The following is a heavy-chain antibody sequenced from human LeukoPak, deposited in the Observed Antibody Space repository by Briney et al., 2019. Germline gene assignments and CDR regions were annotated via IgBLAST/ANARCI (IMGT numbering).Heavy chain of an antibody. CDR1: GGSITSANW. V-gene: IGHV4-4*02. CDR3: ARQEIGLRSFDP. J-gene: IGHJ5*02. D-gene: IGHD3/OR15-3a*01. CDR2: IYHTGNA. Sequence: SGTLSLTCAVSGGSITSANWWSWVRQSPGKGLQWIGEIYHTGNANYNPSLKSRVTISVDTSKNQFSLKLSSVTAADTAVYYCARQEIGLRSFDPWGQGTLVTVSS.